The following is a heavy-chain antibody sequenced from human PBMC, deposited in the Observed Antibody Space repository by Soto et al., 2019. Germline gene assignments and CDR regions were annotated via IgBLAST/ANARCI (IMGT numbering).Heavy chain of an antibody. CDR2: FDPEDGET. CDR3: ATLLNTAMVTLSDY. CDR1: GYTLTELS. V-gene: IGHV1-24*01. D-gene: IGHD5-18*01. J-gene: IGHJ4*02. Sequence: ASVKVSCKVSGYTLTELSMHWVRQAPGKGLEWMGGFDPEDGETIYAQKFQGRVTMTEDTSTDTAYMELSSLRSEDTAVYYCATLLNTAMVTLSDYWGQGTLVTVSS.